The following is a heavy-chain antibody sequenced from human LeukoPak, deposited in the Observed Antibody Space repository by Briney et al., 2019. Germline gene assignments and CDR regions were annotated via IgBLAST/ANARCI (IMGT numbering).Heavy chain of an antibody. Sequence: PGRSLRLSCAASGFTFDDYAMHWVRQAPGKGLEWVSGISWNSGSIGYADSVKGRFTISRDNAKNSLYLQMNSLRAEDTALYYCAKAAYSSSPLRFDPWGQGTLVTVPS. CDR1: GFTFDDYA. V-gene: IGHV3-9*01. CDR3: AKAAYSSSPLRFDP. CDR2: ISWNSGSI. D-gene: IGHD6-13*01. J-gene: IGHJ5*02.